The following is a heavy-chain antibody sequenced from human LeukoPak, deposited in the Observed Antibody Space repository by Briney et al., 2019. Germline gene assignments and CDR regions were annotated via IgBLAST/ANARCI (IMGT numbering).Heavy chain of an antibody. J-gene: IGHJ5*02. CDR3: ATVRPPVWFHP. CDR2: IYYSGST. Sequence: SGTLSLTCTVSGGSISSYYWSWIRQPPGKGLEWIGYIYYSGSTNYNPSLKSRVTISVDTSKNQFSLKLSSVTAADTAVYYCATVRPPVWFHPWGQGTLVTVSS. D-gene: IGHD3-10*01. V-gene: IGHV4-59*01. CDR1: GGSISSYY.